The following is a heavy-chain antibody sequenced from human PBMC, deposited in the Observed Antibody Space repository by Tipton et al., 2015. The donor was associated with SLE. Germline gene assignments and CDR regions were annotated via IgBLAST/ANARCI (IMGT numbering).Heavy chain of an antibody. CDR3: ARDLAARGGHYFDY. CDR2: IYYSGST. J-gene: IGHJ4*02. V-gene: IGHV4-59*01. Sequence: LRLSCTVSGGSISSYYWSWIRQPPGKGLEWIGYIYYSGSTNYNPSLKSRVTISVDTSKNQFSLKLSSVTAADTAVYYCARDLAARGGHYFDYWGQGTLVTFSS. CDR1: GGSISSYY. D-gene: IGHD6-6*01.